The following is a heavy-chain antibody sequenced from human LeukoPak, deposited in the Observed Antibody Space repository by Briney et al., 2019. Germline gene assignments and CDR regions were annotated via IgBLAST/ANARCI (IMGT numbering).Heavy chain of an antibody. J-gene: IGHJ6*04. Sequence: PSETLSLTCTVSGGSVSSGSYYWSWIRQPPGKGLEWIGYIYYSGSTNYNPSLKSRVTISVDTSKNQFSLKLSSVTAADTAVYYCASNDYYYGMDVWGKGTTVTVS. CDR1: GGSVSSGSYY. CDR2: IYYSGST. D-gene: IGHD1-1*01. V-gene: IGHV4-61*01. CDR3: ASNDYYYGMDV.